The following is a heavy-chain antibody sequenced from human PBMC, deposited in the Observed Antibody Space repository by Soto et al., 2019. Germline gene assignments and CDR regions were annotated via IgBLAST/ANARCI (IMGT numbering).Heavy chain of an antibody. V-gene: IGHV1-2*02. CDR3: ARRRLELLHYYYGMDV. CDR1: GYTFTGYY. CDR2: INPNSGGT. Sequence: ASVKVSCKASGYTFTGYYMHWVRQAPGQGLEWMGWINPNSGGTNYAQKFQGRVTMTRDTSISTAYMELSRLRSDDTAVYYCARRRLELLHYYYGMDVWGQGTTVTVSS. J-gene: IGHJ6*02. D-gene: IGHD1-7*01.